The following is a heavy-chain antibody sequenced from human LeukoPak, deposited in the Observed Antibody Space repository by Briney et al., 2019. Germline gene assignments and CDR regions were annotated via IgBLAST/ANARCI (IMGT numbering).Heavy chain of an antibody. Sequence: SVKVSCKASGGTFSSYAISWVRQAPGQGLEWMGGIIPIFGTANYAQKFQGRVTITADESTSTAYMELSSLRSEDTAVYYCARGSESQLLLFDYWGQGTLVIVSS. V-gene: IGHV1-69*13. D-gene: IGHD2-15*01. CDR2: IIPIFGTA. CDR1: GGTFSSYA. J-gene: IGHJ4*02. CDR3: ARGSESQLLLFDY.